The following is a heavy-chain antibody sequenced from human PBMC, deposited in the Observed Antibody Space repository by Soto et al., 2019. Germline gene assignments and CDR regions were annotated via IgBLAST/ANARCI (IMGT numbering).Heavy chain of an antibody. D-gene: IGHD3-9*01. CDR1: GGSISSSSYY. Sequence: QLQLQASGPGLVKPSEARSLTCSVSGGSISSSSYYWGWIRQPPGKGLECIGSIYYSGSTYYNPSLQSRVPISIDKSKIQFSLKLSSLTAAATAVYYCARLEGLATISYYFDFWGQGTLVTVSS. J-gene: IGHJ4*02. V-gene: IGHV4-39*01. CDR2: IYYSGST. CDR3: ARLEGLATISYYFDF.